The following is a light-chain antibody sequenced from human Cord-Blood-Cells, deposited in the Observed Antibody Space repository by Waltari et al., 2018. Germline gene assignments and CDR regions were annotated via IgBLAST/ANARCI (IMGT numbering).Light chain of an antibody. CDR3: SSYAGSNNYV. V-gene: IGLV2-8*01. CDR1: SSDVGGYNY. J-gene: IGLJ1*01. CDR2: EVS. Sequence: QSALTQPPSASGSPGQSVTISCTATSSDVGGYNYVSWYQQHPCNAPKLMIYEVSKRPSGVPDRFSGSKSGNTASLTVSGLQAEDEADYYCSSYAGSNNYVFGTGTKVTVL.